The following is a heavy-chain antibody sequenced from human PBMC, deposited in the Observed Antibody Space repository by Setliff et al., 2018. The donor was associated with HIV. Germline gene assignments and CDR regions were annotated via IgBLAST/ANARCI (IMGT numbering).Heavy chain of an antibody. CDR1: GGSIINYF. Sequence: SETLSLTCSVTGGSIINYFWGWIRQPPGKGLEWIGSIYYRWNTYYNPSLKSRVTISVDTSKNQFSLKLSSVTAADTAVYYCARHSITLVVGVPERDDAFDIWGQGTMVTVSS. CDR3: ARHSITLVVGVPERDDAFDI. V-gene: IGHV4-39*01. D-gene: IGHD3-22*01. J-gene: IGHJ3*02. CDR2: IYYRWNT.